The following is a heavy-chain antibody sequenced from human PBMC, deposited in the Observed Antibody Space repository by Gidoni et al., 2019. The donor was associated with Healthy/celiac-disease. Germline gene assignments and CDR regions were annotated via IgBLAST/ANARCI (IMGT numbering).Heavy chain of an antibody. Sequence: QVQLVQSGAEVKKPGSSVKVSCKASGGTFSSYTISWVRQAPGQGLEWMGRIIPILGIANYAQKFQGRVTITADKSTSTAYMELSSLRSEDTAVYYCARGVTPSPYDAFDIWGQGTMVTVSS. J-gene: IGHJ3*02. CDR2: IIPILGIA. V-gene: IGHV1-69*02. CDR1: GGTFSSYT. D-gene: IGHD2-21*02. CDR3: ARGVTPSPYDAFDI.